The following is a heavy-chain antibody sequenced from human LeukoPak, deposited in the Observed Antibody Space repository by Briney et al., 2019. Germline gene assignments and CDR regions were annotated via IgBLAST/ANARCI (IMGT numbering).Heavy chain of an antibody. V-gene: IGHV3-7*01. Sequence: GGSLRLSCLVSGFTFKNYWMSWIRQAPGKGLEWVATIKEDGSQKDYVDFVKGRFTISRDNAKNSLYLQMNSLRAEDTAVYYCYCSSTSHFDYWGQGTLVTVSS. CDR1: GFTFKNYW. D-gene: IGHD2-2*01. CDR2: IKEDGSQK. CDR3: YCSSTSHFDY. J-gene: IGHJ4*02.